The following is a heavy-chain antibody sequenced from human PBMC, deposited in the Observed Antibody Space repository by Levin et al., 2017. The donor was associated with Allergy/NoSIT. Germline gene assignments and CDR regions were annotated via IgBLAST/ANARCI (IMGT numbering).Heavy chain of an antibody. Sequence: SQTLSLTCRISCGSISRSSYCWGWIRQPPGKGLEWIGTIYYSGSTYYNPSLESRVTISVDTSKNQFSVNLSSVTAADTAVYYCARRKTGSDYEIDYWGQGTLVTVSS. V-gene: IGHV4-39*01. D-gene: IGHD5-12*01. J-gene: IGHJ4*02. CDR3: ARRKTGSDYEIDY. CDR2: IYYSGST. CDR1: CGSISRSSYC.